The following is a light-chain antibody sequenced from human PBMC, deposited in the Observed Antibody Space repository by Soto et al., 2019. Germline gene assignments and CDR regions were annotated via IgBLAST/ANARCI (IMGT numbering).Light chain of an antibody. CDR3: QQYRSSPFT. CDR1: QSVSSSY. Sequence: EFVLTQSPGTLSLSPGERATLSCRASQSVSSSYLAWYQQKPGQAPRLLIYGASSRATGIPHRFSGSGSGTDFTLTISRLEPEDFAVYYCQQYRSSPFTFGPGTQVDIK. CDR2: GAS. J-gene: IGKJ3*01. V-gene: IGKV3-20*01.